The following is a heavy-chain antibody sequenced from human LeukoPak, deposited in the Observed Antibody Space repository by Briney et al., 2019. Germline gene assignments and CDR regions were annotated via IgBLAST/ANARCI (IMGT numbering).Heavy chain of an antibody. CDR1: GFTFSSYG. CDR2: ISYDGSNK. J-gene: IGHJ4*02. CDR3: ACYDSSGYSHFDY. Sequence: PGGSLRLSCAASGFTFSSYGMHWVRQAPGKGLEWVAVISYDGSNKYYADSVKGRFTISRDNSKSTLYLQMNSLRAEDTAVYYCACYDSSGYSHFDYRGQGTLVTVSS. D-gene: IGHD3-22*01. V-gene: IGHV3-30*03.